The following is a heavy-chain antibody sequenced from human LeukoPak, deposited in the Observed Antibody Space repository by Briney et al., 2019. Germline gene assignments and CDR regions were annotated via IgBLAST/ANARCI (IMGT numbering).Heavy chain of an antibody. CDR2: IERSGST. Sequence: PSETLSLTCAVSGGSISSGYWWSWVRQPPGKGLGWIGEIERSGSTNYNPSLKSRVTISVDTSKNQFSLKLSSVTAADTAVYYCARVSGELGLMDYWGQGTLVTVSS. J-gene: IGHJ4*02. CDR1: GGSISSGYW. V-gene: IGHV4-4*02. D-gene: IGHD1-26*01. CDR3: ARVSGELGLMDY.